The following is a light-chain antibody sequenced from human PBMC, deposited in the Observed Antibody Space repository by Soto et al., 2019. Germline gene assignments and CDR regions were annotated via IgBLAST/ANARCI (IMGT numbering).Light chain of an antibody. CDR1: SSDIGAYNF. V-gene: IGLV2-8*01. J-gene: IGLJ2*01. Sequence: QSALTQPPSASGSPGQSVSISCTGTSSDIGAYNFASWYQQHPGKAPRLMIYGVSKRPSGVPDRFSGSKSGNTASLTVSGLQAEDEADYYCSSYAGSNNYVVFGGGTKVTVL. CDR2: GVS. CDR3: SSYAGSNNYVV.